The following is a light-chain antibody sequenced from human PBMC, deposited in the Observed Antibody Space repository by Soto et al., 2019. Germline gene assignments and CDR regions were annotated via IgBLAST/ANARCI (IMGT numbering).Light chain of an antibody. CDR1: TNDVGGFNY. J-gene: IGLJ1*01. Sequence: QSVLTQPPSASGSAGQSVTISYTGPTNDVGGFNYVSWYQQHPGRVPKLIIYEVDKRPSGVPDRFSGSKSGNMASLTVSGLQADDEADYYCTSYAGNSNYVFGTGTKVTVL. CDR3: TSYAGNSNYV. CDR2: EVD. V-gene: IGLV2-8*01.